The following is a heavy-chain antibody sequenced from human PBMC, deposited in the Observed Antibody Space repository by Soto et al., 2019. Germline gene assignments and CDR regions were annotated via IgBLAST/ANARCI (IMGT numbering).Heavy chain of an antibody. Sequence: ASVKVSCKASGGTFSSYGTSWVRQAPGQGLEWMGWISAYNGNTNYAQKLQGRVTMTTDTSTSTAYMELRSLRSDDTAVYYCARGGGRIVVVVAATGSGFDYWGQGTLVTVSS. CDR1: GGTFSSYG. J-gene: IGHJ4*02. V-gene: IGHV1-18*04. D-gene: IGHD2-15*01. CDR3: ARGGGRIVVVVAATGSGFDY. CDR2: ISAYNGNT.